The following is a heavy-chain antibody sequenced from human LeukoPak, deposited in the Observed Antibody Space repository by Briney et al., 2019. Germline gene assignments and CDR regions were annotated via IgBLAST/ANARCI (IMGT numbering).Heavy chain of an antibody. D-gene: IGHD3-22*01. CDR1: GFTVSSNF. CDR3: ATTYFDSSGYLDWYFDL. Sequence: PGGSLRLSCAASGFTVSSNFMNWVRQAPGKGREWVSIIYSGGSTYYADSVKGRFTISRDNSKNTLYLQMKSLRAEDTAVYYCATTYFDSSGYLDWYFDLWGRGTLVTVSS. V-gene: IGHV3-53*01. CDR2: IYSGGST. J-gene: IGHJ2*01.